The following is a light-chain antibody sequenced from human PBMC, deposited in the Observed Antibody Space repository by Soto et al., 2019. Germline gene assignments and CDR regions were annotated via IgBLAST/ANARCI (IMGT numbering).Light chain of an antibody. CDR3: SSYTSSSIV. J-gene: IGLJ1*01. CDR2: DVS. V-gene: IGLV2-14*01. CDR1: SSDVGGYNY. Sequence: QSDLTQPASVSGPPGQSITISCTGTSSDVGGYNYVSWYQQHPGKAPKLMIYDVSNRPSGVSNRFSGSKSGNTASLTLSWLQAEDEADYYCSSYTSSSIVFGTGTKVTVL.